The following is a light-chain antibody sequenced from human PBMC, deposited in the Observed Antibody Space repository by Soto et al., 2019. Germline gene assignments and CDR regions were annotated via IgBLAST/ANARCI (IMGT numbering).Light chain of an antibody. CDR3: SSYAGSNNLV. J-gene: IGLJ2*01. CDR2: EVS. CDR1: SSDVGGYNY. V-gene: IGLV2-8*01. Sequence: QSVLTQPPSASGSPGQSVTISCTGTSSDVGGYNYVSWYQQHTGKAPKLMIHEVSKRPSGVTDRFSGSKSGNTASLTVSGLQAEDEADYYCSSYAGSNNLVFGGGTKLTVL.